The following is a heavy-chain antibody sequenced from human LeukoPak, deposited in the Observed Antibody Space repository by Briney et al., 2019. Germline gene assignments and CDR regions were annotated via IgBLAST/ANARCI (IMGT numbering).Heavy chain of an antibody. Sequence: PSETLSLTCTVSGGSISSYYWSWIRQPAGKGLEWIGRIYTSGSANYNPSLTSRVTMSVDTSKNHFSLKLSSVTAADTAVYYCARRRRGMVRGVIIRPPAFVYWGQGTLVTVSS. CDR1: GGSISSYY. J-gene: IGHJ4*02. CDR2: IYTSGSA. CDR3: ARRRRGMVRGVIIRPPAFVY. D-gene: IGHD3-10*01. V-gene: IGHV4-4*07.